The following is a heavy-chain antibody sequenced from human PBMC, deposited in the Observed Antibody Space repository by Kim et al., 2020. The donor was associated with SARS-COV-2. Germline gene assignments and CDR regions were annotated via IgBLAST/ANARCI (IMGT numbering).Heavy chain of an antibody. D-gene: IGHD1-20*01. CDR3: AKDPLYGGITDFYYGMDV. J-gene: IGHJ6*01. V-gene: IGHV3-30*18. Sequence: GGSLRLSCAASGFTFSSYGMHWVRQAPGKGLEWVAVVSYDGTNKYYADSVKGRFTISRDNSKNTLHLQMNSLRAEDTAVYYCAKDPLYGGITDFYYGMDVWGQGTTVTVSS. CDR2: VSYDGTNK. CDR1: GFTFSSYG.